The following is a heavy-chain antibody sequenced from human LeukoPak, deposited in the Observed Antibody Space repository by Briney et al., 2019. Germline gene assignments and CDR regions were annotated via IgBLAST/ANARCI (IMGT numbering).Heavy chain of an antibody. CDR3: ARGLRIPPYFDY. CDR1: GGSISSGSYY. Sequence: PSQTLSLTCTVSGGSISSGSYYWSWIRQPAGKGLEWIVRVYTSGSTNYNPSLKSRGTISVDTSKNQFSLKLSSVTAADTAVYYCARGLRIPPYFDYWGQGTLVTVSS. D-gene: IGHD5-12*01. J-gene: IGHJ4*02. V-gene: IGHV4-61*02. CDR2: VYTSGST.